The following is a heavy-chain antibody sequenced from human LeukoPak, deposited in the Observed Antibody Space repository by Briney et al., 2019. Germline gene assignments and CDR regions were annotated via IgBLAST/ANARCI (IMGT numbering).Heavy chain of an antibody. D-gene: IGHD2-2*01. Sequence: SLTLSLTCTVSGGSISSSSYYWGWIRQPPGQGLEWIGSIYYSGCTYYNPSLKSRVTISVDTSKNQFSLKLSSVTAADTAVYYCARQEYQLLPPDPFDIWGQGTMVTVS. CDR1: GGSISSSSYY. J-gene: IGHJ3*02. CDR2: IYYSGCT. V-gene: IGHV4-39*01. CDR3: ARQEYQLLPPDPFDI.